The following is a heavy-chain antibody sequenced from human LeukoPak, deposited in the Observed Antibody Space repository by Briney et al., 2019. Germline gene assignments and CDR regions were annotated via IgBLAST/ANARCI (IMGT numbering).Heavy chain of an antibody. CDR3: ATEGFYY. V-gene: IGHV3-23*01. CDR1: GVTLSKYG. Sequence: GGSLRLSCVASGVTLSKYGMKWVRQAAGKGLEYVSGISKSGDITHYVDSVKGRFTISRDNSKNTLYFQMNSLRAEDTALYYCATEGFYYWGPGTLVTVSS. CDR2: ISKSGDIT. J-gene: IGHJ4*02.